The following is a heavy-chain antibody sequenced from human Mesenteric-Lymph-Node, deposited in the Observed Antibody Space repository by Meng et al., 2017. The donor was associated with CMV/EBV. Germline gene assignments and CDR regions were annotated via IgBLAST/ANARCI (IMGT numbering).Heavy chain of an antibody. CDR1: GYSISSGYY. CDR2: IYHSGST. V-gene: IGHV4-38-2*02. Sequence: SETLSLTCAVSGYSISSGYYWGWIRQPSGKGLEWIGSIYHSGSTYYNSSLKSRITISVDTSENQFSLKLSSVTAADTAVYYCARDFPYGDYPLPSYGLDVWGQGTTVTVSS. D-gene: IGHD4-17*01. CDR3: ARDFPYGDYPLPSYGLDV. J-gene: IGHJ6*02.